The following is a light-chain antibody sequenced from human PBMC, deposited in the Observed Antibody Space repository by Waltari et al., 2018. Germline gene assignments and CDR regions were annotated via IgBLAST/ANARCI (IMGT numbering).Light chain of an antibody. CDR2: GAS. CDR1: QGISSW. J-gene: IGKJ3*01. V-gene: IGKV1-12*01. Sequence: DIQITQSPSSVSASVGDRVPITCRASQGISSWLVWYQQKPGKAPKPLIYGASSLQSGVPSRFNGSGSGTDFTLTISSLQPEDFATDYCQQANSFPPFTFGPGTKVDIK. CDR3: QQANSFPPFT.